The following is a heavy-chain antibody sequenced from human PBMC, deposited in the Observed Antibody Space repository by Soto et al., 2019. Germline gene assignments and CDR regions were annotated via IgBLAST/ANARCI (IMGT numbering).Heavy chain of an antibody. CDR3: ARDHFSSSWYQYYYYYGMDV. J-gene: IGHJ6*02. Sequence: GGSLRLSCAASGFAFSSYAMHWVRQAPGKGLEWVAVISYDGSNKYYADSVKGRFTISRDNSKNTLYLQMNSLRAEDTAVYYCARDHFSSSWYQYYYYYGMDVWGQGTTVTVSS. V-gene: IGHV3-30-3*01. CDR1: GFAFSSYA. CDR2: ISYDGSNK. D-gene: IGHD6-13*01.